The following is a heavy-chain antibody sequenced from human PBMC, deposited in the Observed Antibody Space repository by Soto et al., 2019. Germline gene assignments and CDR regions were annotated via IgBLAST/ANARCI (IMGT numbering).Heavy chain of an antibody. CDR1: GFTFSSYA. J-gene: IGHJ2*01. D-gene: IGHD2-15*01. CDR2: ISYDGSNK. CDR3: ARDPATWRVGVVVVAASPWLYFHL. Sequence: QVQLVESGGGVVQPGGSLRLSCAASGFTFSSYAMHWVLQAPGKGLEWVAVISYDGSNKYYADSVKGRFTISRDNSKNTLYLQMNRLRDEDTAVYYCARDPATWRVGVVVVAASPWLYFHLWGRGTLVTVSS. V-gene: IGHV3-30-3*01.